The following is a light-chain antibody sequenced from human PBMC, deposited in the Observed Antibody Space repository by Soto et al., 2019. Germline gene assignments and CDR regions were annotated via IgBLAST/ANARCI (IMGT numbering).Light chain of an antibody. CDR3: NSYVGNDLGV. Sequence: QSVLTQPPSASGSPGQSVTIACTGTSSDVGAYKYVSWYQQYPGKAPKLMIYEVTKRPSGVPDRFSGSKSGNTASLTVSGLQAEDEADYYCNSYVGNDLGVFGGGTKLTVL. CDR2: EVT. CDR1: SSDVGAYKY. V-gene: IGLV2-8*01. J-gene: IGLJ3*02.